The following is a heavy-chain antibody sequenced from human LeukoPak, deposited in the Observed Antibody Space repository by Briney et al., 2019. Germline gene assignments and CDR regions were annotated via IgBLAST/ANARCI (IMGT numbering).Heavy chain of an antibody. CDR3: ARGFVYCGGDCYQSERAFDI. D-gene: IGHD2-21*01. CDR1: GYTFNGYY. CDR2: INPNSGGT. J-gene: IGHJ3*02. V-gene: IGHV1-2*02. Sequence: GASVKVSCKASGYTFNGYYMHWVRQAPGQGLEWMGWINPNSGGTKYAQKFQGRVTMTTDTSISTAYMELSGLRSDDMAVYYCARGFVYCGGDCYQSERAFDIWGQGTMVSVSS.